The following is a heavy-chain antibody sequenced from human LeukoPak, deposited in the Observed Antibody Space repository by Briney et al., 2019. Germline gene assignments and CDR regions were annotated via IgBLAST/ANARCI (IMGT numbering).Heavy chain of an antibody. CDR3: ARHPFATPFDY. Sequence: ETLSLTCSVSGGSISGYYWSWIRQPPGQGLEWIGYMYETGHTMYNPSLKSRVTMSLDTSKNHFSLSLSSVTAADTAVYYCARHPFATPFDYWGPGTLVTVSS. D-gene: IGHD2-15*01. V-gene: IGHV4-59*08. CDR2: MYETGHT. CDR1: GGSISGYY. J-gene: IGHJ4*02.